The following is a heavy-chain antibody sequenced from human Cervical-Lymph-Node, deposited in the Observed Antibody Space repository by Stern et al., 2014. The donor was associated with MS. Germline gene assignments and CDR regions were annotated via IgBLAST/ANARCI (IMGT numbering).Heavy chain of an antibody. CDR1: GFTVSRDY. J-gene: IGHJ4*02. Sequence: EVQLLESGGGVIQPGGSLRLSCTASGFTVSRDYMTWVRQAPGTGLEWFSLITNVGTTFNTYSVKGRFTISRDDSKNTVYLHMTSLRAEDTAMYYCARDTSSPERSDWWGQGTLVTVSS. V-gene: IGHV3-53*01. CDR2: ITNVGTT. D-gene: IGHD1-1*01. CDR3: ARDTSSPERSDW.